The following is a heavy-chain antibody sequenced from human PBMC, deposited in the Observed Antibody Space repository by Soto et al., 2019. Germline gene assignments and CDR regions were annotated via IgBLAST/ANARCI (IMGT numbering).Heavy chain of an antibody. CDR3: AHRYNSLYNYYGMDV. V-gene: IGHV2-5*02. CDR2: IYWDDDK. Sequence: QITLKESGPTLVKPTQTLTLTCTFSGFSLTTRGVGVGWIRQPPGKALEWLALIYWDDDKRYSPFLKSRLTITKDTSKNEVVLTMTNMDPVDTATYYCAHRYNSLYNYYGMDVWGQGTTVTVSS. CDR1: GFSLTTRGVG. J-gene: IGHJ6*02. D-gene: IGHD1-20*01.